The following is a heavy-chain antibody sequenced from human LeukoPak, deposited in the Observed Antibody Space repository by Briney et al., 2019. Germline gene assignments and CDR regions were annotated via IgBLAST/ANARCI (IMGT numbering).Heavy chain of an antibody. CDR3: ARRSVIYGSGSWFGY. V-gene: IGHV7-4-1*02. D-gene: IGHD3-10*01. CDR1: GYSFNVYY. Sequence: ASVKVSCKTSGYSFNVYYMNWVRQAPGQGLEWMGWINTNTGNPTYAQGFTGRFVFSLDTSVSTAYLQISSLKAEDTAVYYCARRSVIYGSGSWFGYRGQGTMVSVSS. J-gene: IGHJ4*02. CDR2: INTNTGNP.